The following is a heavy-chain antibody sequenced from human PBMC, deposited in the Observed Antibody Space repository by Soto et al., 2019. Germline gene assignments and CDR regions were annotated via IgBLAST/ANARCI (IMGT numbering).Heavy chain of an antibody. Sequence: XGSLRLSCAASGFTFSDYGMSWVRQAPGKGLDWVSGVSGSGDSGTGDRTYYADSVKGRFTISRDNSKNTLYLQMNSLRAEDTAVYYCAKDEKGVIADYFDCWGQGTLVTVSS. CDR1: GFTFSDYG. V-gene: IGHV3-23*01. CDR2: VSGSGDSGTGDRT. J-gene: IGHJ4*02. CDR3: AKDEKGVIADYFDC. D-gene: IGHD3-10*01.